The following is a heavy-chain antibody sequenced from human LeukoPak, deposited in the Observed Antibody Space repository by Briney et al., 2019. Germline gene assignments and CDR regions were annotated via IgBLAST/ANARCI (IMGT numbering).Heavy chain of an antibody. CDR1: GGSISSYY. Sequence: KTSETLSLTCTVSGGSISSYYWSWIRQPPGKGLEWIGYIYYSGSTNYNPSLKSRVTISVDTSKNQFSLKLRSVTAADTAVYYCARQALAYSSSCFDYWGQGTLVTVSS. CDR2: IYYSGST. V-gene: IGHV4-59*08. J-gene: IGHJ4*02. CDR3: ARQALAYSSSCFDY. D-gene: IGHD6-13*01.